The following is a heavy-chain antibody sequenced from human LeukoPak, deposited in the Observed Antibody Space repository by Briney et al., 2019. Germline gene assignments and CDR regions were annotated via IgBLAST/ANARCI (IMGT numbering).Heavy chain of an antibody. CDR3: AKDHLPGIVVADRDY. D-gene: IGHD6-19*01. CDR1: GFTFSSYS. CDR2: ISSSSSTI. V-gene: IGHV3-48*02. J-gene: IGHJ4*02. Sequence: GGSLRLSCAASGFTFSSYSMNWVRQAPGKGLEWVSYISSSSSTIYYADSVKGRFTISRDNAKNSLYLQMNSLRDEDTAVYYCAKDHLPGIVVADRDYWGQGTLVTVSS.